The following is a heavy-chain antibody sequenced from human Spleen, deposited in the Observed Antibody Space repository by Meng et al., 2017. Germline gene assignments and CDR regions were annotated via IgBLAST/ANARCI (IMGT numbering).Heavy chain of an antibody. D-gene: IGHD3-10*01. V-gene: IGHV1-69*05. CDR1: GGTFSSYA. J-gene: IGHJ4*02. CDR2: IIPIFGTA. CDR3: ARETRITVVRGVIFEGDFDY. Sequence: SVKVSCKASGGTFSSYAISWVRQAPGQGLEWMGGIIPIFGTANYAQKFQGRVTITTDESTSTVYMELARLTSEDTAVYFCARETRITVVRGVIFEGDFDYWGQGTLVTVSS.